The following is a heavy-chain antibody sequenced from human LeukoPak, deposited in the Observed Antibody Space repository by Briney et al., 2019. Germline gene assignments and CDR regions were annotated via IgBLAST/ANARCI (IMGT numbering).Heavy chain of an antibody. CDR2: ISGSGGST. Sequence: GGSLRLSCAASGFTFSSYAMSWVRQAPGKGLEWVSAISGSGGSTYSADSVNGRLTISRDNSKNTLYLQMNSLRAEDTAVYYCAKSTAAPFDYWGQGTLVTVSS. V-gene: IGHV3-23*01. J-gene: IGHJ4*02. CDR3: AKSTAAPFDY. CDR1: GFTFSSYA. D-gene: IGHD6-13*01.